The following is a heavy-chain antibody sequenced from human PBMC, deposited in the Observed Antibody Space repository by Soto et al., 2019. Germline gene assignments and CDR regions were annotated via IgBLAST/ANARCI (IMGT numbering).Heavy chain of an antibody. Sequence: ASVKVSCKASGYTFTSYYMHWVRQAPGQGLEWMGIINPSGGSTSYAQKFQGRVTMTRDTSTSTVYMALSSLRSEDTAVYYCARGYCSGGSCSRSYYYYGMDVWGQGTTVTVSS. CDR2: INPSGGST. J-gene: IGHJ6*02. V-gene: IGHV1-46*01. CDR3: ARGYCSGGSCSRSYYYYGMDV. D-gene: IGHD2-15*01. CDR1: GYTFTSYY.